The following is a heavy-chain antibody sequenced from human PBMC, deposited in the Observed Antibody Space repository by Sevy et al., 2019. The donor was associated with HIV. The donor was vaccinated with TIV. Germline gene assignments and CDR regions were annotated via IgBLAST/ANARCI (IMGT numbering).Heavy chain of an antibody. V-gene: IGHV3-33*01. CDR1: GFAPSTYG. J-gene: IGHJ4*02. CDR3: ARDPRMYGDYLPAYFDY. CDR2: IGYEGSNK. Sequence: GGSLRLSCAASGFAPSTYGMHWVRQAPGKELEWVAVIGYEGSNKYYADSVKGRFSISRDNSRNTLFLQMDSLRAEDMAVYYCARDPRMYGDYLPAYFDYWGQGTLVTVSS. D-gene: IGHD2-8*01.